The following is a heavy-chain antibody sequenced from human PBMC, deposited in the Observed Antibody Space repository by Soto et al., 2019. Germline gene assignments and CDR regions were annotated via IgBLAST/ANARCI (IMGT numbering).Heavy chain of an antibody. V-gene: IGHV1-69*06. CDR3: ARVGLGDSRGWYYFDH. J-gene: IGHJ4*02. Sequence: QVQLVQSGAEVKKPGSSVKVSCKASGGTFSSYAISWVRQAPGQGLEWMGGIIPIFGTANYAQKFQGRVSITADKSTSTAYLGPRSLRSEDKAVYYCARVGLGDSRGWYYFDHWGQGTLVTVSS. CDR1: GGTFSSYA. CDR2: IIPIFGTA. D-gene: IGHD6-19*01.